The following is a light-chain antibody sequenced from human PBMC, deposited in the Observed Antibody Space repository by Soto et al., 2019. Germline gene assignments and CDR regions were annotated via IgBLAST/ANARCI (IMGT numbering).Light chain of an antibody. J-gene: IGKJ2*01. V-gene: IGKV3-20*01. CDR2: GAS. CDR3: QQYGSSRFVT. Sequence: EIVLTQSPGTLSLSPGERATLSCRASQSVSSSYLAWYQQKPGQAPRLLIYGASSRATGIPDRFSGSGSGTDFTLTISSLEPEDFAVYYCQQYGSSRFVTFGQGTKLEIK. CDR1: QSVSSSY.